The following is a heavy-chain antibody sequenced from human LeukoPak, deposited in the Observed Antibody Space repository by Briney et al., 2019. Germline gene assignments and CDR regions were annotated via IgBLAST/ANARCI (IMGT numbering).Heavy chain of an antibody. CDR2: IFSSGST. D-gene: IGHD3-3*01. J-gene: IGHJ4*02. Sequence: SETLSLTCTVSGGAIGSYYWSWIRQLPGKGLEWIGSIFSSGSTNYKPSLRSRVTISLDTSKNQFSLRLTSVTAADTAVYYCARSPRGSYSNFDYWGQGALFTVSS. CDR1: GGAIGSYY. V-gene: IGHV4-59*01. CDR3: ARSPRGSYSNFDY.